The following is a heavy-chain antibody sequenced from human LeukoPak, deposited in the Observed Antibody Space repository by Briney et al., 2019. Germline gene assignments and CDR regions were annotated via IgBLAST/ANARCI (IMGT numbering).Heavy chain of an antibody. Sequence: LETLSLTCAVYGGSFSGYYWSWIRQPPGKGLEWIGEINHSGSTNYNPSLKSRVTISVDTSKNQFSLKLSSVTAADTAVYYCARRLGYCSSTSCYRRNNWFDPWGQGTLVTVSS. CDR1: GGSFSGYY. CDR2: INHSGST. CDR3: ARRLGYCSSTSCYRRNNWFDP. D-gene: IGHD2-2*01. J-gene: IGHJ5*02. V-gene: IGHV4-34*01.